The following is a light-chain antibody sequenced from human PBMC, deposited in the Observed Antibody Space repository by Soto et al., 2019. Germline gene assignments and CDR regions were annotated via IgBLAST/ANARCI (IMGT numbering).Light chain of an antibody. CDR2: EAS. V-gene: IGKV1-5*03. CDR3: QHYKSYPWT. CDR1: QTIDSW. Sequence: DIQMTQSPSTLSASVGDRVTITCRASQTIDSWLAWYQQKPGKAPNLLISEASTLESGVPSRFSGSESGTEFILSISSLQPDDFASYYCQHYKSYPWTFGQGTKVEIK. J-gene: IGKJ1*01.